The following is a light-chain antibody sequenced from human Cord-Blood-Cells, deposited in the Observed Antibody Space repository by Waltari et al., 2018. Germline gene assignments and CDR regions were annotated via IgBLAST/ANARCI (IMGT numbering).Light chain of an antibody. V-gene: IGKV1-5*03. CDR2: KAS. CDR1: QSISSW. J-gene: IGKJ2*01. CDR3: QQYNSYST. Sequence: DIQMTQSPSTLSASVGDRVTITCRASQSISSWLAWYQQKPGKVPKLLIYKASSLESGVPSRFSGSGSGTEFTLTISSLQPDDLATYYCQQYNSYSTFGQGTKLEIK.